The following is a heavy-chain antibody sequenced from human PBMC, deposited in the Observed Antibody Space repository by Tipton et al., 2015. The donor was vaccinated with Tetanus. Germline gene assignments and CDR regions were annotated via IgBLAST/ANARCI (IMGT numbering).Heavy chain of an antibody. D-gene: IGHD1-26*01. Sequence: TLSLTCTASGGSISDYYWSWIRQPAGKGLEWIGRIYISGKTYYNPSLKSRITMSVDASKNQFSLKLSSVTAADTAVYYCARGGGTVGSIPLYSWLDPWGQGTLVTVSS. V-gene: IGHV4-4*07. CDR1: GGSISDYY. J-gene: IGHJ5*02. CDR3: ARGGGTVGSIPLYSWLDP. CDR2: IYISGKT.